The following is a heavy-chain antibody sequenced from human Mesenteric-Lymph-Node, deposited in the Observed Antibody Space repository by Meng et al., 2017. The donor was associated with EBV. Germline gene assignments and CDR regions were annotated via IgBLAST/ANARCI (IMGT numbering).Heavy chain of an antibody. CDR2: INHSGFS. V-gene: IGHV4-34*01. CDR1: GGSFSGFY. D-gene: IGHD3-16*02. Sequence: QVQLQQSVAGLFNPSVTLSLNGSVYGGSFSGFYWTWIRQSPGRDLEWIGEINHSGFSKYNPSLKSRLTISLDTSKNQVSLTLGSVTAADTAVYYCARIRSIWGTYQNYYFDSWGQGTLVTVSS. CDR3: ARIRSIWGTYQNYYFDS. J-gene: IGHJ4*02.